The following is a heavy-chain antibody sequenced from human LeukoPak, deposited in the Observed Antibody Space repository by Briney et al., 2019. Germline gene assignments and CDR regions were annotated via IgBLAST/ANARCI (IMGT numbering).Heavy chain of an antibody. V-gene: IGHV3-23*01. CDR3: ANRSSISSGYFDF. D-gene: IGHD3-22*01. CDR2: ITGSGTST. J-gene: IGHJ4*02. Sequence: GGSLRLCCAASGFTFNNYAMTWVRQAPGKGLEWVSAITGSGTSTNYADSVKGRFTISRDNSKNTIYLQMNSLRAEDTAIYYCANRSSISSGYFDFWGRGTLVTVSS. CDR1: GFTFNNYA.